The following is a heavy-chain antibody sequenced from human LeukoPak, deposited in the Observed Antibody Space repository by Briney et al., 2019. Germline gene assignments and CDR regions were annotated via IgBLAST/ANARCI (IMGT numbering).Heavy chain of an antibody. J-gene: IGHJ4*02. CDR1: GGTFSSYA. CDR2: IIPIFGTA. CDR3: ASTETIQLWFV. V-gene: IGHV1-69*05. D-gene: IGHD5-18*01. Sequence: SMKVSCKASGGTFSSYAISWVRQAPGQGLEWMGGIIPIFGTANYAQKFQGRVTITTDESTSTAYMELSSLRSGDTAVYYCASTETIQLWFVWGQGTLVTVSS.